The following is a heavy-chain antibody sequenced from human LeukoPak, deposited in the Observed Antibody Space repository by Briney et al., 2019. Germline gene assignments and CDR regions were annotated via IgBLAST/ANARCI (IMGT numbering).Heavy chain of an antibody. Sequence: GGSLRLSCAASGFTFDDYTMHWVRQAPGKGLEWVSLISWDGGSTYADSVKGRFTISRDNSKNSLYLQMNSLRTEDTALYYCAKDIGDTAMGSFDYWGQGILVTVSS. V-gene: IGHV3-43*01. CDR3: AKDIGDTAMGSFDY. CDR2: ISWDGGST. CDR1: GFTFDDYT. D-gene: IGHD5-18*01. J-gene: IGHJ4*02.